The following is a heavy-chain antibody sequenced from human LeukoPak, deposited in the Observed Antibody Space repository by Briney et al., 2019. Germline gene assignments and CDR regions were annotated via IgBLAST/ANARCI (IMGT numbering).Heavy chain of an antibody. D-gene: IGHD3-3*01. J-gene: IGHJ4*02. V-gene: IGHV3-23*01. CDR1: GFTFSSYA. CDR3: AKGLDFWSGYPGY. CDR2: ISGSGGST. Sequence: VGSLRLSCAASGFTFSSYAMSWVRQAPGKGLEWVSAISGSGGSTYYADSVKGRFTISRDNSKNTLYLQMNSLRAEDTAVYYCAKGLDFWSGYPGYWGQGTLVTVSS.